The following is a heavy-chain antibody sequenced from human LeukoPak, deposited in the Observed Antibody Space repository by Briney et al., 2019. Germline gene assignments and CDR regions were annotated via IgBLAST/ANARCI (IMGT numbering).Heavy chain of an antibody. CDR3: ARVNGAYGGPLDV. J-gene: IGHJ6*02. CDR2: ISLAGQT. Sequence: SETLSLTCGVSGGSISGTNWWSWVRQPPGQGLEWIGEISLAGQTNYNPSLNGRVTMSLDKSSSQLSLHLTSVTAADTAIYYCARVNGAYGGPLDVWGQGTTVTVSS. D-gene: IGHD4-23*01. V-gene: IGHV4/OR15-8*02. CDR1: GGSISGTNW.